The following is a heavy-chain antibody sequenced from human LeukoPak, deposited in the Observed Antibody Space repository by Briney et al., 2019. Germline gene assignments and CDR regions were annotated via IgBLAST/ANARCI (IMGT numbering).Heavy chain of an antibody. J-gene: IGHJ4*02. CDR2: IHYNGNH. CDR3: ARVPSDGFGWVRVDS. Sequence: PSETLSLTCSVSGDSIRNYHWTWIRQSPGKGLEWIGYIHYNGNHYYNPSLETRVTMSVDTSRNQFSLMLNSVTAADTALYFCARVPSDGFGWVRVDSWGQGSLVTVPS. D-gene: IGHD3-9*01. CDR1: GDSIRNYH. V-gene: IGHV4-59*01.